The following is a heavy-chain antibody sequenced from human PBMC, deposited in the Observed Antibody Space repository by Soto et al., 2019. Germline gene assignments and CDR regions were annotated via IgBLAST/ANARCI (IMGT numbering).Heavy chain of an antibody. CDR2: VSHDGRNT. CDR1: GFTFSDYA. D-gene: IGHD6-19*01. J-gene: IGHJ4*02. Sequence: GGSLRLSCAASGFTFSDYAMHWVRRAPGKGLEWVAVVSHDGRNTHYAESVKGRFTISRDSSKNTVSLEMTSLRAEDTTVFFFAKGGRQWLVTSDFNYWGQGALVTVSS. CDR3: AKGGRQWLVTSDFNY. V-gene: IGHV3-30*18.